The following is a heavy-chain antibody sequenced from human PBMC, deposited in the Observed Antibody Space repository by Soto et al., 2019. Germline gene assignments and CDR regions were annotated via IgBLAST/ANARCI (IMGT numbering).Heavy chain of an antibody. CDR2: INHSGST. J-gene: IGHJ3*02. D-gene: IGHD3-22*01. CDR3: ARKGSMIVVVNNAFDI. V-gene: IGHV4-34*01. CDR1: GGSFSGYY. Sequence: SETLSLTCAVYGGSFSGYYWSWIRQPPGKGLEWIGEINHSGSTNYNPSLKSRVTISVDTSKNQFSLKLSSVTAADTAVYYCARKGSMIVVVNNAFDIWGQGTMVTVSS.